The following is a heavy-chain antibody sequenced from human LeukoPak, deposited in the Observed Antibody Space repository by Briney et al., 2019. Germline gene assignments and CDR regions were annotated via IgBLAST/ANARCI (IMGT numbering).Heavy chain of an antibody. J-gene: IGHJ3*02. D-gene: IGHD4-17*01. V-gene: IGHV3-23*01. CDR2: ISGSGGST. Sequence: HPGGSLRLSCAASGFTFSSYAMSWVRQAPGMGLEWVSAISGSGGSTYCADSVKGRSTISRDNSKNTLYLQMNSLRAEDTAVYYCAKGVDYGEYDIWGQGTMVTVSS. CDR3: AKGVDYGEYDI. CDR1: GFTFSSYA.